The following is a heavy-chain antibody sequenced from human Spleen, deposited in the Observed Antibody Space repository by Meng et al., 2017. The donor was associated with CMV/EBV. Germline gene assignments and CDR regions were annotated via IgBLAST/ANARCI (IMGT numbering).Heavy chain of an antibody. J-gene: IGHJ3*02. D-gene: IGHD3-10*01. CDR3: ARENAYGSGSWAFDI. CDR1: GYTFTSYG. Sequence: ASVKVSCKTSGYTFTSYGISWVRQAPGQGLEWMGWISPYNGNTKHAQTFQDRVTMTTDTSTSTAYMELRSLRSDDTAVYYCARENAYGSGSWAFDIWGQGTMVTVSS. CDR2: ISPYNGNT. V-gene: IGHV1-18*01.